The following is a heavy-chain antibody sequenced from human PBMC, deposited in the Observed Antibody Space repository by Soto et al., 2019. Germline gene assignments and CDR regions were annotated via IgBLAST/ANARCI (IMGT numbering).Heavy chain of an antibody. D-gene: IGHD3-10*01. V-gene: IGHV1-8*01. CDR1: GYSFTSLH. CDR2: MNPHSGET. CDR3: ARGSPGPVDH. J-gene: IGHJ4*02. Sequence: QVQLVQSGAEVRRPGASVKVSCKASGYSFTSLHFNWVRQATGQGLEWIGWMNPHSGETGYAQRFQGIVTMTRDISLSPAYMELRSLTSHDTAVYFCARGSPGPVDHWGQGTLVTVSS.